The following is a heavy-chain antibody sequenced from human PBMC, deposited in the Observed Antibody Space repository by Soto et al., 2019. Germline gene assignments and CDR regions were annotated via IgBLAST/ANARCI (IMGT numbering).Heavy chain of an antibody. CDR3: AYSAKGSSGSYY. V-gene: IGHV1-69*01. CDR1: GATFSSYA. J-gene: IGHJ4*02. Sequence: QVQLVQSGAEVKKPGSSVKVSCKASGATFSSYAISWVRQAPGQGLEWMGGIIPIFGTANYAQKFQGRGTNTADQSTSTAYMELSSLRSEDTAVDNCAYSAKGSSGSYYWGQGTLVTVST. CDR2: IIPIFGTA. D-gene: IGHD1-26*01.